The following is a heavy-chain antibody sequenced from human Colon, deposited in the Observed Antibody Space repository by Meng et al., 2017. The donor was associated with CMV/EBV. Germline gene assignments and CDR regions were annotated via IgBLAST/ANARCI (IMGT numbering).Heavy chain of an antibody. CDR2: IYYSGSS. CDR3: ARESRGSWYDNWFDP. V-gene: IGHV4-59*01. D-gene: IGHD6-13*01. Sequence: LRLSCTVSGDSISSYYWSWIRQPPGKGLEWIGYIYYSGSSNYNPSLKSGVTMSVDTSKNQFSLKVTSVTAADTAVYYCARESRGSWYDNWFDPWGQGTLVTVSS. CDR1: GDSISSYY. J-gene: IGHJ5*02.